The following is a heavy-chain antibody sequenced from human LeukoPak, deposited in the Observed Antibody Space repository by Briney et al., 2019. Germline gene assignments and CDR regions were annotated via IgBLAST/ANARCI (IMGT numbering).Heavy chain of an antibody. CDR2: ISYDGSNK. D-gene: IGHD3-10*01. CDR1: GFTFSSYA. J-gene: IGHJ5*02. Sequence: GGSLRLSCAASGFTFSSYAMHWVRQAPGKGLEWVAVISYDGSNKYYADSVKGRFTISRDNSKNTLYLQMNSLGPDDTAVYYCARGDKQLLFNRNKGGFDPWGQGTLVAVSS. CDR3: ARGDKQLLFNRNKGGFDP. V-gene: IGHV3-30*04.